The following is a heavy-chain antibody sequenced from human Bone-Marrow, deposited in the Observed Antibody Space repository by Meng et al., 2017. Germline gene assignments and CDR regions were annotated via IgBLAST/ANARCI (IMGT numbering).Heavy chain of an antibody. Sequence: SVNVSCKSSVYTFTSYDINWVRQATGQGLEWMGWMNPNSGNTGYAQKFQGRVTITRNTSISTVYMELSSLKSEDTAVYYCARVGQQLSAFDIWCQGAMVTVSS. J-gene: IGHJ3*02. D-gene: IGHD6-13*01. CDR2: MNPNSGNT. V-gene: IGHV1-8*03. CDR3: ARVGQQLSAFDI. CDR1: VYTFTSYD.